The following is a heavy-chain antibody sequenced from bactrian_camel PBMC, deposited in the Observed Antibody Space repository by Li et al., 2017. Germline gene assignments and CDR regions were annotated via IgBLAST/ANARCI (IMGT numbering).Heavy chain of an antibody. D-gene: IGHD1*01. CDR2: LYIGGGNS. Sequence: VQLVESGGGSVQAGGSLKLSCAASGPPYSINYMGWFRQAPGKGREAVAVLYIGGGNSYHAGSVKGRFTISQSNAKNTVSLQMTSLKPDDSAAYYCVAGLDPGHRL. J-gene: IGHJ4*01. CDR1: GPPYSINY. V-gene: IGHV3S40*01.